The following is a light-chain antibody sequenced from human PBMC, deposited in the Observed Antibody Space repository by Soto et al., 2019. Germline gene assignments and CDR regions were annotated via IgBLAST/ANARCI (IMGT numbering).Light chain of an antibody. Sequence: QSALTQPASVSGSPGQSITISCTGTSSDVGSHNFVSWYQLHPGKAPKLMIYEVTNRPSGVSDRFSGSKSGNTASLTVSGLQAEDEGDYYCSSYVRSSSSWVFGGGTKLTVL. J-gene: IGLJ3*02. V-gene: IGLV2-14*02. CDR1: SSDVGSHNF. CDR3: SSYVRSSSSWV. CDR2: EVT.